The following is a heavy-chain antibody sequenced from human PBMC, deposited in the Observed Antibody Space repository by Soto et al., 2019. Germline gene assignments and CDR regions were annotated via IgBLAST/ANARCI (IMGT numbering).Heavy chain of an antibody. D-gene: IGHD3-10*01. CDR2: ISYDGSNK. Sequence: GESLRLSCSASGFTFSSYAMHWVRQAPGKGPEWVAVISYDGSNKYYADSVKGRFTISRDNSKNTLYLQMNSLRAEDTAVYYCARGLGDYYYAMDVWCQGTTVTVSS. CDR1: GFTFSSYA. V-gene: IGHV3-30-3*01. CDR3: ARGLGDYYYAMDV. J-gene: IGHJ6*02.